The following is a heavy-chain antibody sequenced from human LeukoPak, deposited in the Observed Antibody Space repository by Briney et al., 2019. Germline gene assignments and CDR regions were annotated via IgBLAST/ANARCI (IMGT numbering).Heavy chain of an antibody. CDR2: TYYSGST. V-gene: IGHV4-59*08. CDR1: GVSISSYY. J-gene: IGHJ4*02. D-gene: IGHD3-22*01. Sequence: SETLSFTCTGSGVSISSYYWSWLRQPPGKGLEWLGNTYYSGSTNYNPSLKSRTTIAEDTSNNQFSLKLSSVPAADTAVYYCAGVLSSGYNCDYWGEGTLGTVSS. CDR3: AGVLSSGYNCDY.